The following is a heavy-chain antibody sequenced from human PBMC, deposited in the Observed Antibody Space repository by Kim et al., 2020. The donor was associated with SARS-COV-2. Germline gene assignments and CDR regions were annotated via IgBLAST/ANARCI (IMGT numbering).Heavy chain of an antibody. D-gene: IGHD3-22*01. Sequence: TPPPRGRVTMSVATAKNQFSLKLSSVTAADTAVYYCARGGGYDSSGYTDYWGQGTLVTVSS. V-gene: IGHV4-34*01. CDR3: ARGGGYDSSGYTDY. J-gene: IGHJ4*02.